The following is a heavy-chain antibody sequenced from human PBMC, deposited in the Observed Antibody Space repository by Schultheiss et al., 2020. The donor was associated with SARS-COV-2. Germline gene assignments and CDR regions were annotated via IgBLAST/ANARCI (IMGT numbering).Heavy chain of an antibody. V-gene: IGHV3-30*07. CDR1: GFTFSSYA. Sequence: GGSLRLSCAASGFTFSSYAMHWVRQAPGKGLEWVAVISYDGSNKYYADSVKGRFTISRDNAKNSLYLQMNSLRAEDTAVYYCARGGMDIVVVPAALDYWGQGTLVTVSS. CDR2: ISYDGSNK. CDR3: ARGGMDIVVVPAALDY. D-gene: IGHD2-2*03. J-gene: IGHJ4*02.